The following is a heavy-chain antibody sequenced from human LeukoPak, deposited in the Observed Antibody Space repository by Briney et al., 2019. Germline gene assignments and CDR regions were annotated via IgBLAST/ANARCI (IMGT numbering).Heavy chain of an antibody. D-gene: IGHD3-10*01. CDR1: GFTFSSYS. CDR3: ARDRTILWFGELLYHDAFDI. J-gene: IGHJ3*02. CDR2: ISSSSSYI. V-gene: IGHV3-21*01. Sequence: GGSLRLSCAASGFTFSSYSMNWVRQAPGKGLEWVSSISSSSSYIYYADSVKGRFTISRDNAKNSLYLQMNSLRAEDTAVYYCARDRTILWFGELLYHDAFDIWGQGTMVTVSS.